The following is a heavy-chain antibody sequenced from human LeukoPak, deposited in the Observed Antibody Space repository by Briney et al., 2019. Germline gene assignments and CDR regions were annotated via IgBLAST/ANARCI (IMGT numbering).Heavy chain of an antibody. CDR1: GYSISSGYY. CDR3: ARALDYGDYPFDY. CDR2: IYHSGST. V-gene: IGHV4-38-2*01. D-gene: IGHD4-17*01. J-gene: IGHJ4*02. Sequence: PSETLSLTCAVCGYSISSGYYWGWIRQPPGKGLEWIGSIYHSGSTYYNPSLKSRVTISVDTSKNQFSLKLSSVTAADTAVYYCARALDYGDYPFDYWGQGTLVTVSS.